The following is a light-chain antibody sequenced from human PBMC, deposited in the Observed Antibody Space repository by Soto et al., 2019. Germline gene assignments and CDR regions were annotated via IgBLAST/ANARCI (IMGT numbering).Light chain of an antibody. CDR2: GAS. CDR1: QSVSSN. Sequence: EIVMTQSPTTLSVSPGERATLSCRASQSVSSNLAWYQQKPGQAPRLLIYGASTRATGIPARFSGSGSGTEFTLTISSLQSEDFAVYYCQQYGSSHWTFGQGTKVDI. J-gene: IGKJ1*01. CDR3: QQYGSSHWT. V-gene: IGKV3-15*01.